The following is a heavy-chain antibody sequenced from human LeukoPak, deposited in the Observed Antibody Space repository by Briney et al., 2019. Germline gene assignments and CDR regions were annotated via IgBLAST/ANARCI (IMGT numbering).Heavy chain of an antibody. CDR1: GYTFTVYY. D-gene: IGHD3-22*01. Sequence: EASVKVSCKASGYTFTVYYMHWVRQAPGQGLELMGRINPNSGGTNYAQKFQGRGTMTRDTSISTAYMELSRLRSDDTAVSSCASLINYSDSSGYYYHYWGQGTLVTVSS. CDR3: ASLINYSDSSGYYYHY. V-gene: IGHV1-2*06. J-gene: IGHJ4*02. CDR2: INPNSGGT.